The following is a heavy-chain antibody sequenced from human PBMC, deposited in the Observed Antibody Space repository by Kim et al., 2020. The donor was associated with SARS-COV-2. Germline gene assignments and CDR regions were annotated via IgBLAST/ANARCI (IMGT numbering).Heavy chain of an antibody. CDR2: IIPIFGTA. D-gene: IGHD5-18*01. V-gene: IGHV1-69*13. Sequence: SVKVSCKASGGTFSSYAISWVRQAPGQGLEWMGGIIPIFGTANYAQKFQGRVTITADESTSTAYMELSSLRSEDTAVYYCARGGYSYGYPLVTLDYWGQGTLVTVSS. CDR3: ARGGYSYGYPLVTLDY. CDR1: GGTFSSYA. J-gene: IGHJ4*02.